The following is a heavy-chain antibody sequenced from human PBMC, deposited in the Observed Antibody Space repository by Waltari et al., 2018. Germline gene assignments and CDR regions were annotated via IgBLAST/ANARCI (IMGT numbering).Heavy chain of an antibody. CDR3: VRGGGFRWFDV. J-gene: IGHJ2*01. CDR2: ISYSEGP. D-gene: IGHD2-15*01. V-gene: IGHV4-59*02. CDR1: GDTVALYY. Sequence: QLQLQESGPGLVKSSETLSLTCTVTGDTVALYYWSWVRQSSGKTFEWLGYISYSEGPQYNPAVQSRLTLSLDTSKNHFFLSLRAVTAADTGLYFCVRGGGFRWFDVWGHGTLVSVPS.